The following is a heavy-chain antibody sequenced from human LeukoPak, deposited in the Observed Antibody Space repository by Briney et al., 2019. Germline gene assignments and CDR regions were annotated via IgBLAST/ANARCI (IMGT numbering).Heavy chain of an antibody. D-gene: IGHD4-11*01. V-gene: IGHV3-33*06. Sequence: GGSLRLSCAASGFTFSHYGMHWVRQTPGAGLEWVAVICSDGSDKYYAKSVKGRFTISRDNSKNSLFLQMNSLRAEDTAVYCCAKDAQRGFDYSNSLQNWGQGILVTVSS. CDR1: GFTFSHYG. J-gene: IGHJ1*01. CDR2: ICSDGSDK. CDR3: AKDAQRGFDYSNSLQN.